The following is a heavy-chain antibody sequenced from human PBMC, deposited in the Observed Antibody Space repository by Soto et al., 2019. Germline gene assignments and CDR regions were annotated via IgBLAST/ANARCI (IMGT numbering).Heavy chain of an antibody. J-gene: IGHJ5*02. CDR2: IYYSGST. CDR3: ARGPVGP. CDR1: GGSVSSGSYY. V-gene: IGHV4-61*01. Sequence: QVQLQESGPGLVKPSETLSLTCTVSGGSVSSGSYYWSWIRQPPGKGLEWIGYIYYSGSTNYNPSLKSRVTISVDTSKNQFSLKLSSVTAADTAVYYCARGPVGPWGQGTLVTVSS.